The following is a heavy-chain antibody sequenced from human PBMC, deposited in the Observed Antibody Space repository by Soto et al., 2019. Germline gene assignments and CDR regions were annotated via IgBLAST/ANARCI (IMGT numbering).Heavy chain of an antibody. CDR1: GGSISSYY. D-gene: IGHD2-2*02. Sequence: SETLSLTSTFSGGSISSYYCSWIRQPPGKGLEWIGYIYYSGSTNYNPSLKSRVTISVDTSKNQFSLKLSSVTAADTAVYYCARESPQSRYCSSTSCHTGWFDPWGQGTLVTVSS. V-gene: IGHV4-59*01. J-gene: IGHJ5*02. CDR2: IYYSGST. CDR3: ARESPQSRYCSSTSCHTGWFDP.